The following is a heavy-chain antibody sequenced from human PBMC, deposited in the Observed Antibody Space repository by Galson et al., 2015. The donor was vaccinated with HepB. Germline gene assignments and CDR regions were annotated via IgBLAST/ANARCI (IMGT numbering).Heavy chain of an antibody. CDR1: GYTFTSYD. D-gene: IGHD3-3*01. CDR3: ARGLDTRKTYYDFWSGYYFYYYGMDV. J-gene: IGHJ6*02. CDR2: MNPNSGNT. Sequence: SVKVSCKASGYTFTSYDINWVRQATGQGLEWMGWMNPNSGNTGYAQKFQGRVTMTRNTSISTAYMELSSLRSEDTAVYYCARGLDTRKTYYDFWSGYYFYYYGMDVWGQGTTVTVSS. V-gene: IGHV1-8*01.